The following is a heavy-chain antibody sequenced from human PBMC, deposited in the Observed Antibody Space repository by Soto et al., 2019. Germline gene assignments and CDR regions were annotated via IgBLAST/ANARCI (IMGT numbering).Heavy chain of an antibody. CDR3: ASDFTIVRGYYYSVIDL. CDR2: IIPIFGTA. J-gene: IGHJ6*02. Sequence: ASVKVSCKASGGTFSSYAISWVRQAPGQGLEWMGGIIPIFGTANYAQKFQGRVTITADESTSTAYMELSSLRSEDTAVYYCASDFTIVRGYYYSVIDLWSQGSKVT. V-gene: IGHV1-69*13. CDR1: GGTFSSYA. D-gene: IGHD3-10*01.